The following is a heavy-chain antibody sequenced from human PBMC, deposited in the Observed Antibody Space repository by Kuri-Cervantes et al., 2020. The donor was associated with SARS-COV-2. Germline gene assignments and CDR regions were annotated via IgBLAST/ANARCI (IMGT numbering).Heavy chain of an antibody. Sequence: GESLKISCAASGFTFSSYDMHWVRQATGKGLEWVSAIGTAGDTYYPGSVKGRFTISRENAKNSLYLQMNSLRAGDTAAYYCARDGQYYYDSSGYYSDWYFDLWGRGTLVTVSS. D-gene: IGHD3-22*01. J-gene: IGHJ2*01. CDR1: GFTFSSYD. V-gene: IGHV3-13*04. CDR3: ARDGQYYYDSSGYYSDWYFDL. CDR2: IGTAGDT.